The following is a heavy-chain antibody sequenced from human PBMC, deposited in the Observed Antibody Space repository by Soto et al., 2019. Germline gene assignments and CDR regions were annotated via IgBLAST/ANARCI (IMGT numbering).Heavy chain of an antibody. CDR1: GGSISSSNW. D-gene: IGHD1-26*01. Sequence: PSETLSLTCAVSGGSISSSNWWSWVRQPPGKGLEWIGEIYHSGSTNYNPSLKSRVTISVDKSKNQFSLKLSSVTAADTAVYYCARQDVALVGALDYWGQGTLVTVSS. J-gene: IGHJ4*02. V-gene: IGHV4-4*02. CDR2: IYHSGST. CDR3: ARQDVALVGALDY.